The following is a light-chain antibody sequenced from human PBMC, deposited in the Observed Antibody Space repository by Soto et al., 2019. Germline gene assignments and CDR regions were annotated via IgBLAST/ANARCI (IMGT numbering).Light chain of an antibody. Sequence: DLQMTHSPSSLSAPVGDRVTITCRASQGIARFLNWYQQKPGEVPKLLIFGASDLRYGVPSRFSGSGSETHFALTITSLQPEDFATYFCQQSHIAPYTFGQGTNL. CDR3: QQSHIAPYT. CDR1: QGIARF. CDR2: GAS. J-gene: IGKJ2*01. V-gene: IGKV1-39*01.